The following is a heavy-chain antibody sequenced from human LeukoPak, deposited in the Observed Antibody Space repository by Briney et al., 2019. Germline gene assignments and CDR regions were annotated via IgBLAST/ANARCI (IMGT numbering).Heavy chain of an antibody. CDR3: ARGTRISRAFDI. CDR2: IIPIFGTA. V-gene: IGHV1-69*13. J-gene: IGHJ3*02. CDR1: GGTFSSYA. Sequence: ASVKVSCKASGGTFSSYAISWERQAPGQGLEWMGGIIPIFGTANYAQKFQGRVTITADESTSTAYMELSSLRSEDTAVYYCARGTRISRAFDIWGQGTMVTVSS. D-gene: IGHD3-3*02.